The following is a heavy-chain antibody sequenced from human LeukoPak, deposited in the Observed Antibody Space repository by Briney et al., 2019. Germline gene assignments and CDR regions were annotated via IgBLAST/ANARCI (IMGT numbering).Heavy chain of an antibody. CDR2: VSLSGLT. J-gene: IGHJ4*02. CDR1: GGSITSTNW. CDR3: SRENGAFSPFGY. V-gene: IGHV4-4*02. D-gene: IGHD2-8*01. Sequence: SGTLSLTCGVSGGSITSTNWWSWVRRPPGEGLEWIGEVSLSGLTNYNPSLSSRVIMALDTSKNHLSLNLTSVTAADTAVYYCSRENGAFSPFGYWGQGYLVTVLS.